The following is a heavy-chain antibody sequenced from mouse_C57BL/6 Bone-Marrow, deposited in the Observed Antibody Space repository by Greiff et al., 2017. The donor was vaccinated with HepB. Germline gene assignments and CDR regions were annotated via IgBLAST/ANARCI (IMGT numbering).Heavy chain of an antibody. D-gene: IGHD1-1*01. J-gene: IGHJ3*01. Sequence: VQLQQSGAELVRPGASVKLSCTASGFNIKDDYMHWVKQRPEQGLEWIGWIDPENGDTEYASKFQGKATITADTSSNTAYLQLSSLTSEDTAVYYCTLIYYYGSRYVWFAYWGQGTLVTVSA. CDR3: TLIYYYGSRYVWFAY. V-gene: IGHV14-4*01. CDR2: IDPENGDT. CDR1: GFNIKDDY.